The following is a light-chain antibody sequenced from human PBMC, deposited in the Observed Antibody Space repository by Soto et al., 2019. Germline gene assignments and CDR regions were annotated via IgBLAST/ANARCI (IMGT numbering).Light chain of an antibody. CDR1: STDFVSYNR. V-gene: IGLV2-18*01. CDR3: SLYTSENAYV. Sequence: VLTQPPSVSGSPGQSVTISCTGTSTDFVSYNRVSWYQQPPGTAPKLMIYEVSKRPSGVPDRFSGSKSGNTASLTISGLQAADEADYYCSLYTSENAYVFGTGTKVTVL. J-gene: IGLJ1*01. CDR2: EVS.